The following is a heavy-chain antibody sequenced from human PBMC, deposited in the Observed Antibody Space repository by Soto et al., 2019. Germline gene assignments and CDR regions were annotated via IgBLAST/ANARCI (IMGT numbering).Heavy chain of an antibody. CDR2: INPNSGGT. J-gene: IGHJ5*02. D-gene: IGHD4-17*01. V-gene: IGHV1-2*02. Sequence: ASVKVSCKASGYAFTGYYMHWVRQAPGQGLEWMGWINPNSGGTNYAQKFQGRVTMTRDTSISTAYMELSRLRSDDTAVYYCARQGKSVDYGDYFSGGWFDPWGQGTLVTVSS. CDR3: ARQGKSVDYGDYFSGGWFDP. CDR1: GYAFTGYY.